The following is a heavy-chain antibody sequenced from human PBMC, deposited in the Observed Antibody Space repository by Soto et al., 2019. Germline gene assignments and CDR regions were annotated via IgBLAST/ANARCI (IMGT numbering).Heavy chain of an antibody. Sequence: GGSLRLSCAATGLTFNTYNMNWVRQAPGKGLEWVSSISSSSAYIYYADSVKGRFTISRDNAKNLLFLQMNSLRAEDTAVYYCPRNGGSGLSWFDPWGQGT. J-gene: IGHJ5*02. V-gene: IGHV3-21*01. D-gene: IGHD6-19*01. CDR2: ISSSSAYI. CDR1: GLTFNTYN. CDR3: PRNGGSGLSWFDP.